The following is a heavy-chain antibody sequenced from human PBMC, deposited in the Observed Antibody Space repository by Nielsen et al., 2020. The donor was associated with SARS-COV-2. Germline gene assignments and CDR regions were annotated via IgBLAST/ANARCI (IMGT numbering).Heavy chain of an antibody. CDR2: ISYDGRSK. V-gene: IGHV3-30*04. D-gene: IGHD3-22*01. CDR3: ARDSWDSLRYFVH. CDR1: GFTLSSHA. Sequence: GGSLRLSCAASGFTLSSHAMHWVRQAPGKGLEWMAVISYDGRSKHYADAVKGRLTISRDNSKNTLYLQMNSLRPDDTAVYYCARDSWDSLRYFVHWGQGAQVTVSS. J-gene: IGHJ4*02.